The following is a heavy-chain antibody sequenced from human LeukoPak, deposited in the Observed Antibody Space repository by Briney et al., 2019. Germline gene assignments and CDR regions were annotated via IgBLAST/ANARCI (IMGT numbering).Heavy chain of an antibody. CDR3: AKAGTEDGYNIYFDH. CDR2: ISGSGGGT. J-gene: IGHJ4*02. Sequence: PGGSLRLSCGVPGFTFSGYAMSWVRQAPGKGLEWVSLISGSGGGTYYADSVKGRFTIFRDNAKNTLYLQMNSLRAEDTAVYYCAKAGTEDGYNIYFDHWGQGTLVTVSS. D-gene: IGHD5-24*01. CDR1: GFTFSGYA. V-gene: IGHV3-23*01.